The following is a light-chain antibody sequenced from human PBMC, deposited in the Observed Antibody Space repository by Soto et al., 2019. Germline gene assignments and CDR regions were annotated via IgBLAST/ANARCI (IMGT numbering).Light chain of an antibody. J-gene: IGKJ5*01. V-gene: IGKV3-15*01. Sequence: EIVMTQSPAILALSPGDRATLSCRASQSVSSSYLAWYQQKPGQAPRLLIYGASTRATGIPARFSGSGSGTEFILTISSLQSEDFAVYYCQQYNNWPPITFGQGTRLEIK. CDR1: QSVSSSY. CDR3: QQYNNWPPIT. CDR2: GAS.